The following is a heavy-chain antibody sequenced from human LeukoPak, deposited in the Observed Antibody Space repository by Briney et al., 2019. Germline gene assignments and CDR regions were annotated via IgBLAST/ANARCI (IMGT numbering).Heavy chain of an antibody. V-gene: IGHV1-69*13. CDR1: GGTFSSYA. D-gene: IGHD4-17*01. CDR3: ATYGDYRGGP. J-gene: IGHJ5*02. Sequence: ASVKVSCKASGGTFSSYAISWVRQAPGQGLEWMGGIIPIFGTANYAQKFQGRVTITADESTSTAYMELSSLRSEDTAVYYCATYGDYRGGPWGQGTLVTVSS. CDR2: IIPIFGTA.